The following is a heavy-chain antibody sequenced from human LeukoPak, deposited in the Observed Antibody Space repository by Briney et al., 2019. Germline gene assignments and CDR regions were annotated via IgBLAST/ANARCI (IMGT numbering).Heavy chain of an antibody. Sequence: QPGGSLRLSCAASGFTFSSYAMSWVRQAPGKGLEWVSAISGSGGSTYYADSVKGRFTISRDDSKNTLYLQMNSLRAEDTAVYYCAKGPTRGYSYGDYWGQGTLVTVSS. V-gene: IGHV3-23*01. CDR3: AKGPTRGYSYGDY. D-gene: IGHD5-18*01. J-gene: IGHJ4*02. CDR2: ISGSGGST. CDR1: GFTFSSYA.